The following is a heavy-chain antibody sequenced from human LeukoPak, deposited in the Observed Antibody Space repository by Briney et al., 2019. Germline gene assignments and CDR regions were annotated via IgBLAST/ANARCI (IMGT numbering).Heavy chain of an antibody. J-gene: IGHJ4*02. D-gene: IGHD4-23*01. CDR2: ISGSSGTA. CDR3: AKDRGYGGNSALDY. V-gene: IGHV3-23*01. CDR1: GFTFSSYG. Sequence: GASLRLSCATYGFTFSSYGMSWVRQAPGKGLEWVSAISGSSGTAYYADSVKGRFTISRDNSKNTLYLQMNSLRAEDTAVYYCAKDRGYGGNSALDYWGQGTLVIVSS.